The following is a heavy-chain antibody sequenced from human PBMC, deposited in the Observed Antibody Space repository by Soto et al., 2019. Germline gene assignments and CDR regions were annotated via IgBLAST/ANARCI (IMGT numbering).Heavy chain of an antibody. J-gene: IGHJ4*02. CDR1: EVTVSSSY. D-gene: IGHD1-26*01. CDR2: IRSKTSGGTA. Sequence: PGGSLRLSCAASEVTVSSSYMNWVRQPPGKGLEWVGLIRSKTSGGTADYAAPVKGRFTVSRDDSKNTLYLQMNSLKTEDTAMYYCTWKGATFDYWGQGTLVTVSS. V-gene: IGHV3-15*01. CDR3: TWKGATFDY.